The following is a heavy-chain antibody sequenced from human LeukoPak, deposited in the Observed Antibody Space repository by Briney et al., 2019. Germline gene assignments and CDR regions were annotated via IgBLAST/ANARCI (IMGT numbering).Heavy chain of an antibody. Sequence: SETLSLTCAVYGGSFSGYYWSWIRQPPGKGLERIGEINHSGSTNYNPSLKSRVTISVDTSKNQFSLKLSSVTAADTAVYYCARMGGARVYYYGMVVWGQGTTVTVSS. CDR1: GGSFSGYY. V-gene: IGHV4-34*01. J-gene: IGHJ6*02. CDR2: INHSGST. CDR3: ARMGGARVYYYGMVV. D-gene: IGHD3-16*01.